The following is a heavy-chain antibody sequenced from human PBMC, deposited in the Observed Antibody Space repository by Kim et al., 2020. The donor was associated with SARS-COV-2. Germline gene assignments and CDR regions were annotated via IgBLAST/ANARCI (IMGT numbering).Heavy chain of an antibody. V-gene: IGHV3-23*01. D-gene: IGHD2-2*01. CDR1: GFTFSSYA. CDR3: AKKVPAASMSVGYGMDF. J-gene: IGHJ6*01. CDR2: ISGSGGST. Sequence: GGSLRLSCAASGFTFSSYAMSWVRQAPGKGLEWVSAISGSGGSTYYADSVKGRFTISRDNSKNTLYLQMNSLRAEDTAVYYCAKKVPAASMSVGYGMDFCGQRAPVTVS.